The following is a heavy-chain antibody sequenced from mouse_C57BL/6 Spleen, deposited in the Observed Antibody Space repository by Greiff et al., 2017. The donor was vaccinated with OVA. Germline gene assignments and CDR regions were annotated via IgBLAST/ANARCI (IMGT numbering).Heavy chain of an antibody. Sequence: EVKLVESGGGLVQPGGSLSLSCAASGFTFTDYYMSWVRQPPGKALEWLGFIRNKANGYTTEYSASVKGRFTISRDNSQSILYLQMNALRAEDSATYYYARYMGNYGYAMDYWGQGTSVTVSS. CDR3: ARYMGNYGYAMDY. D-gene: IGHD2-1*01. CDR2: IRNKANGYTT. V-gene: IGHV7-3*01. J-gene: IGHJ4*01. CDR1: GFTFTDYY.